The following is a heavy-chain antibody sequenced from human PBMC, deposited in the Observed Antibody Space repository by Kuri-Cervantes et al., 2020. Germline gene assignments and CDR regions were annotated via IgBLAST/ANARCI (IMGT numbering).Heavy chain of an antibody. CDR1: GFTFSSYA. CDR3: AGDPSYYVTTTHPFDF. D-gene: IGHD4-17*01. V-gene: IGHV3-30-3*01. CDR2: ISYDGSNK. J-gene: IGHJ4*02. Sequence: GESLKISCAASGFTFSSYAMHWVRQAPGKGLEWVAVISYDGSNKYYADSVKGRFTISRDNAKNTLYLQMNSLRAEDTAIYYCAGDPSYYVTTTHPFDFWGQGTLVTVSS.